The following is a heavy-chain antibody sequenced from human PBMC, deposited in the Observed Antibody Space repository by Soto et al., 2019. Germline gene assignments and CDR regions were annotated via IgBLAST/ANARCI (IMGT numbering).Heavy chain of an antibody. Sequence: SETLSLTCSVSRAFINSGGFYYSWVRQPPGKGLEWLGYIFHSGSTLYTPSLRGRLTLSADTSRNQLSLHLTSVTAADTAVYYCVRGGIAGHWFDPWGQGILVTVSS. CDR3: VRGGIAGHWFDP. CDR2: IFHSGST. CDR1: RAFINSGGFY. J-gene: IGHJ5*02. V-gene: IGHV4-31*03. D-gene: IGHD2-15*01.